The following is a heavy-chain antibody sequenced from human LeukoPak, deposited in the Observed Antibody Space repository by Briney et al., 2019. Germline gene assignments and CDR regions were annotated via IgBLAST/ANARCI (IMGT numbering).Heavy chain of an antibody. CDR1: GYYFPTFW. CDR2: IYPDDSNT. V-gene: IGHV5-51*01. Sequence: GESLKISCKASGYYFPTFWIGWVRQMPGKGLEWMGIIYPDDSNTRYSPSFQGQVTISADKSISTAYLQWSSLKASDTAMYYCARHRDCSSTSCYTPNDAFDIWGQGTMVTVSS. J-gene: IGHJ3*02. CDR3: ARHRDCSSTSCYTPNDAFDI. D-gene: IGHD2-2*02.